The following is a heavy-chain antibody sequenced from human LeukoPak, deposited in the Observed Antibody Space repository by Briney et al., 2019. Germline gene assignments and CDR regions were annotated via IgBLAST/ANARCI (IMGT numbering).Heavy chain of an antibody. Sequence: GGPLNISFKASGFSFTSYWCGWVGQLPGKGLGWMEIIYIGESETSKRTSFQGQVTISADKSISTAYLQWSSLKASDTAMYYCERTPGYCSSTSCNYNWFDPWGQGTLVTVSS. J-gene: IGHJ5*02. CDR1: GFSFTSYW. CDR2: IYIGESET. D-gene: IGHD2-2*01. CDR3: ERTPGYCSSTSCNYNWFDP. V-gene: IGHV5-51*01.